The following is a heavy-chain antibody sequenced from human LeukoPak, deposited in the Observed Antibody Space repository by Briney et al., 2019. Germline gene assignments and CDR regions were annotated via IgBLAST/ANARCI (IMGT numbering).Heavy chain of an antibody. V-gene: IGHV4-59*01. D-gene: IGHD6-19*01. J-gene: IGHJ3*02. CDR1: GGSIRSYY. Sequence: SETLSLTCTVSGGSIRSYYYNWIRQPPGKGLEWIGHFYYSGSTNYNPSLGSRVTLSVDPSKNQFSLELTSVTAADTAVYYCAGKKGSGWDSWAFDIWGQGTMVTVSS. CDR2: FYYSGST. CDR3: AGKKGSGWDSWAFDI.